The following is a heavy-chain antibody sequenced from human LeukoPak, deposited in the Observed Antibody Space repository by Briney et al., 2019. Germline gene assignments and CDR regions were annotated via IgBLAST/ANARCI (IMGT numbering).Heavy chain of an antibody. CDR3: ARGSLAYCGGDCYSGAFDI. D-gene: IGHD2-21*02. V-gene: IGHV4-59*01. J-gene: IGHJ3*02. Sequence: PSETLSLTCTVSGGSISSYYCSWTRQPPGKGLEWIGYIYYSGSTNYNPSLKSRVTISVDTSKNQFSLKLSSVTAADTAVYYCARGSLAYCGGDCYSGAFDIWGQGTMVTVSS. CDR2: IYYSGST. CDR1: GGSISSYY.